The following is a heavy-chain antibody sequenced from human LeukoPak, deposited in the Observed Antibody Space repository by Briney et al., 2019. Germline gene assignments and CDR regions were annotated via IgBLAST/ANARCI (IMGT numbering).Heavy chain of an antibody. V-gene: IGHV4-59*12. CDR3: AENRNYYMDV. CDR2: IYYSGST. Sequence: SETLSLTCTVSGGSISSYYRSWIRQPPGKGLEWIGYIYYSGSTNYNPSLKSRVTISVDTSRNQFSLKLSSVTAADTAVYYCAENRNYYMDVWGKGTTVTVSS. CDR1: GGSISSYY. J-gene: IGHJ6*03.